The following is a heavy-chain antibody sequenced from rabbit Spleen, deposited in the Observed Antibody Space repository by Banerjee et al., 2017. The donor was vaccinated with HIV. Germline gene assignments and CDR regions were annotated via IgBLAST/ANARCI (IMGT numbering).Heavy chain of an antibody. CDR3: ARDAGSGDYIDVYFNL. CDR1: GFSFSRGYD. D-gene: IGHD8-1*01. Sequence: QEQLVESGGGLVKPGASLALICTASGFSFSRGYDMSWVRQAPGKGLEWIGFIYTGNGKTYYATWARGRFTISKTSSTTVTLQMTSLTAADTATYFCARDAGSGDYIDVYFNLWGPGTLVTVS. V-gene: IGHV1S45*01. CDR2: IYTGNGKT. J-gene: IGHJ4*01.